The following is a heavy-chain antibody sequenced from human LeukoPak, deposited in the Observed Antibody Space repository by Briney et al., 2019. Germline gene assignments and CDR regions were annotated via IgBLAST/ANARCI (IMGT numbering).Heavy chain of an antibody. D-gene: IGHD4-17*01. CDR2: INPYNANT. CDR3: ARDRSDSGDYVLLDN. CDR1: GYTFTSYG. Sequence: ASVKVSCKASGYTFTSYGISWLRQAPGQGLEWMGWINPYNANTNYAQKLQGRVIMTTDTSTSTAYMEVRSLRSDDTAVYYCARDRSDSGDYVLLDNWGQETLVTVSS. V-gene: IGHV1-18*01. J-gene: IGHJ4*02.